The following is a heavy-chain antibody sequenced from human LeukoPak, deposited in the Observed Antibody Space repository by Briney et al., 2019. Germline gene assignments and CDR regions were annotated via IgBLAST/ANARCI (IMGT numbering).Heavy chain of an antibody. D-gene: IGHD4-17*01. CDR3: ATVGAYGDFARHDY. J-gene: IGHJ4*02. V-gene: IGHV4-38-2*01. CDR2: MFHSGDT. CDR1: GYSISSGSY. Sequence: KASETLSLTCAVSGYSISSGSYWGSIRQPPGKGLEWIGNMFHSGDTYHNPSLKSRVTISADTSKNQFSLKLTSVTAADTAVYYCATVGAYGDFARHDYWGQGTLVTVSS.